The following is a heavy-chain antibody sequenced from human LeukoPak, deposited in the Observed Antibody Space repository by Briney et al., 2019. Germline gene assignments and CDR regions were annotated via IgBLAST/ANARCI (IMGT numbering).Heavy chain of an antibody. D-gene: IGHD5-12*01. V-gene: IGHV4-59*01. CDR1: GGSMSYYY. Sequence: PSETLSLTCTVSGGSMSYYYWSWIRQPPGKGLGWIGYIYYSGSTDYNAFLKSRVTITIDTSKNQFSLKLRSVTAADTAVYYCARDQIYWAFDAFDIWGQGTKVTVSS. CDR3: ARDQIYWAFDAFDI. CDR2: IYYSGST. J-gene: IGHJ3*02.